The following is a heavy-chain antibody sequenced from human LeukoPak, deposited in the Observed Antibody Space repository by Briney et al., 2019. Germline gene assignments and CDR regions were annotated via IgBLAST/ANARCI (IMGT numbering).Heavy chain of an antibody. J-gene: IGHJ5*02. CDR1: GGSISNYY. CDR2: FYTSGDT. D-gene: IGHD2-15*01. V-gene: IGHV4-4*07. CDR3: ARQGYCGGSTCYSSWFDP. Sequence: SETLSLTCTVSGGSISNYYWSWIRQPAGKGLEWIGRFYTSGDTLYNPSLKSRVTMSVDTSKNQFSLRLTSVTAADTAVYYCARQGYCGGSTCYSSWFDPWGQGTQVTVSS.